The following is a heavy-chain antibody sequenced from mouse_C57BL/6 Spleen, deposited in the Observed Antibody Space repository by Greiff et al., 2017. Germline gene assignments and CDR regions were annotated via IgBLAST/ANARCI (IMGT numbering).Heavy chain of an antibody. J-gene: IGHJ4*01. CDR1: GYTFTSYW. V-gene: IGHV1-69*01. Sequence: VQLQQPGAELVMPGASVKLSCKASGYTFTSYWMHWVKQRPGQGLEWIGEIDPSDSYTNYNQKFKGKSTLTVDKSSSTAYMQLSSLTSEDSAVYYCARRITTEGYYAMDYWGQGTSVTVSS. CDR3: ARRITTEGYYAMDY. D-gene: IGHD1-1*01. CDR2: IDPSDSYT.